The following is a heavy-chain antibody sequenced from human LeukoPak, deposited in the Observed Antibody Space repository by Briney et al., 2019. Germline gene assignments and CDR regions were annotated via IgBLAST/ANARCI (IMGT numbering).Heavy chain of an antibody. D-gene: IGHD3-3*01. CDR2: IYYSGST. Sequence: GSLRLSCAASGFTVSSNYMSWIRQPPGKGLEWIGYIYYSGSTNYNPSLKSRVTISVDTSKNQFSLKLSSVTAADTAVYYCARATYDFWSGYYYYYYYYMDVWGKGTTVTVSS. CDR3: ARATYDFWSGYYYYYYYYMDV. CDR1: GFTVSSNY. J-gene: IGHJ6*03. V-gene: IGHV4-59*02.